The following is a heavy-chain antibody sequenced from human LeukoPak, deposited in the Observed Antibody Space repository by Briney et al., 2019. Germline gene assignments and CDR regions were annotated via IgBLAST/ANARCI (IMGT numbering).Heavy chain of an antibody. CDR3: ARTHTGDDYWYFDL. V-gene: IGHV1-18*01. Sequence: GASVKVSCKASGYTFSSHGFSWVRQAPGQGLEWMGWISGYNGNTNYAQKLQGRVTMTTDTSTRTAYMELRSLRSDDTAVYYCARTHTGDDYWYFDLWGRGTLVTVSS. D-gene: IGHD7-27*01. J-gene: IGHJ2*01. CDR1: GYTFSSHG. CDR2: ISGYNGNT.